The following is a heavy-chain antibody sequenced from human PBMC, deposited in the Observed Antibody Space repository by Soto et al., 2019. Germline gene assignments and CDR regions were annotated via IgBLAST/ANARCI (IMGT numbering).Heavy chain of an antibody. J-gene: IGHJ5*02. CDR2: IYYSGTT. V-gene: IGHV4-59*08. D-gene: IGHD4-17*01. CDR3: AKHKARDGQGWFDP. CDR1: GGSISSYY. Sequence: QVQLQESGPGLVKPSEALSLTCTVSGGSISSYYWSWIRQPPGKGLEWIGYIYYSGTTNYNPSLKSRVTLEVTTSXNQFSLRLSSVTAADTAVYYCAKHKARDGQGWFDPWGQGTLVTVSS.